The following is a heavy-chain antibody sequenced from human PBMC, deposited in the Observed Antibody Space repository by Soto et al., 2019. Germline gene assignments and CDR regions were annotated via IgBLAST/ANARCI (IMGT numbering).Heavy chain of an antibody. D-gene: IGHD1-26*01. CDR2: ISPKSGGT. V-gene: IGHV1-18*04. CDR3: ARGRIVGATSPWVT. CDR1: GYTFSAYF. Sequence: ASVKVSCKASGYTFSAYFIHWVRQAPGQGLEWMGWISPKSGGTNYSQKLQGRVTMTTDTSTSTAYMELRSLRSDDTAVYYCARGRIVGATSPWVTWGQGTLVTVSS. J-gene: IGHJ5*02.